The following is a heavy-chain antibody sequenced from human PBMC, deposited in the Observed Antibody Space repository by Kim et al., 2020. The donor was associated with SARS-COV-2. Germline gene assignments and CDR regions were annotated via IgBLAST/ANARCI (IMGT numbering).Heavy chain of an antibody. CDR3: AREGRRYSSSPINYFDY. J-gene: IGHJ4*02. CDR2: ISAYNGNT. V-gene: IGHV1-18*01. CDR1: GYTFTSYG. D-gene: IGHD6-13*01. Sequence: ASVKVSCKASGYTFTSYGISWVRQAPGQGLEWMGWISAYNGNTNYAQKLQGRVTMTTDTSTSTAYMELRSLRSDDTAVYYCAREGRRYSSSPINYFDYWGQGTLVTVSS.